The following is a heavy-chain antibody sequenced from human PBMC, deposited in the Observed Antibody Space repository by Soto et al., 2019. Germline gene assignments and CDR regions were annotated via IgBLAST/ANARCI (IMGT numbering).Heavy chain of an antibody. CDR3: ARVTLKAGNWFDP. J-gene: IGHJ5*02. CDR2: INPHSRGT. V-gene: IGHV1-2*02. CDR1: GYTFTDYF. Sequence: ASVKVSCKASGYTFTDYFIHWVRQAPGQGFEWMGWINPHSRGTNYAQKFQGRVTMTRDTSNSTAYMELRGLRSDETAVYYCARVTLKAGNWFDPWGQGTLVTVSS.